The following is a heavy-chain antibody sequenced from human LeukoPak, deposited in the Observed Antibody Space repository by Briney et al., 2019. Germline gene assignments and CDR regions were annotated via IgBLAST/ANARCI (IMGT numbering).Heavy chain of an antibody. CDR3: ARESLWFGELPFDY. V-gene: IGHV1-18*04. Sequence: ASVKVSCKASGYTFTSYGISWVRQAPGQGLEWMGWISAYNGNTNYAQKLQGRVTMTTDKSTSTAYMELRSLRSDDTAVYYCARESLWFGELPFDYWGQGTLVTVSS. J-gene: IGHJ4*02. D-gene: IGHD3-10*01. CDR2: ISAYNGNT. CDR1: GYTFTSYG.